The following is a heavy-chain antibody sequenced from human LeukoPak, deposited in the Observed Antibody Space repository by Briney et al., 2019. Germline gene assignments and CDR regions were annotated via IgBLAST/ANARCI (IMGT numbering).Heavy chain of an antibody. V-gene: IGHV1-69*05. D-gene: IGHD5-24*01. J-gene: IGHJ4*02. Sequence: GASVKVSCKASGGTFSSYAISWVRQAPGQGLEWMGRIIPIFGTANYAQKFQGRVTITTDESTSTAYMELSSLRSEDTAVYYCARVREMATMYYFDYWGQGTLGTVSS. CDR2: IIPIFGTA. CDR1: GGTFSSYA. CDR3: ARVREMATMYYFDY.